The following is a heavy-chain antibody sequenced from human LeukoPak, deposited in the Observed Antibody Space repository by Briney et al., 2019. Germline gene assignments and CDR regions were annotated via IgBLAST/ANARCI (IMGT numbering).Heavy chain of an antibody. D-gene: IGHD5-18*01. Sequence: GGSLRLSCAASGFTVSSNYMSWVRQAPGRGLEWVSVIYSGGSTYYADSVQGRFTISTDNSKNTLYLQMNSLRAEDTAVYYCAKDGQLWLLSKFDPWGQGTLITVSS. CDR1: GFTVSSNY. CDR3: AKDGQLWLLSKFDP. V-gene: IGHV3-53*01. J-gene: IGHJ5*02. CDR2: IYSGGST.